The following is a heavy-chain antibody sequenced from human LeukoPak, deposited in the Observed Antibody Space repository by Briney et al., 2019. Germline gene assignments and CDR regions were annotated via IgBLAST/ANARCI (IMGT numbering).Heavy chain of an antibody. V-gene: IGHV3-23*01. CDR1: GFTFSNYV. CDR2: ISGSGGGT. D-gene: IGHD4-23*01. J-gene: IGHJ6*02. CDR3: AILTVVRSGVVDGMDV. Sequence: PGGSLRLSCAASGFTFSNYVMSWVRQAPGKGLEWVSGISGSGGGTYYADSVKGRFTISRDNSQNTLYLQMNSLRAEDTAVYYCAILTVVRSGVVDGMDVWGQGTTVTVSS.